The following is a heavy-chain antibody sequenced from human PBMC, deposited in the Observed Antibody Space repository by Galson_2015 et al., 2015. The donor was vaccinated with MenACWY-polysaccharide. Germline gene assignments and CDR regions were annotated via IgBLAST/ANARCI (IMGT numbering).Heavy chain of an antibody. CDR2: IIPFFGTA. CDR3: AIAIYDFWNGTNGTYGMDD. Sequence: SVKVSCKASGGTFSSYAISWVRQAPGQGLEWMGGIIPFFGTANYAQKFQGRVTITADESTSTAYMELSSLRSEDTAVYYCAIAIYDFWNGTNGTYGMDDWGQGTTVTVSS. V-gene: IGHV1-69*13. J-gene: IGHJ6*02. CDR1: GGTFSSYA. D-gene: IGHD3-3*01.